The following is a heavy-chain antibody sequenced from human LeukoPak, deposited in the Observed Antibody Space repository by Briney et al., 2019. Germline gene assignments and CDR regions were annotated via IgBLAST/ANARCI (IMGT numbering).Heavy chain of an antibody. D-gene: IGHD6-19*01. CDR3: ARDSTWLLDY. Sequence: GGSLRLSCAASGFTFSTYAMSWVRQAPGKGPEWVSGISGSGSRTYYADSVKGRFIISRDNDENTLYLQMHSLRADDTAVYFCARDSTWLLDYWGQGTLITVSS. V-gene: IGHV3-23*01. CDR1: GFTFSTYA. J-gene: IGHJ4*02. CDR2: ISGSGSRT.